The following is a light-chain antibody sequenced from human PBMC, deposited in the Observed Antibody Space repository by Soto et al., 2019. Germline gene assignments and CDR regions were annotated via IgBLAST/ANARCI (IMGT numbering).Light chain of an antibody. J-gene: IGKJ1*01. CDR3: QQYFSTPWT. CDR1: QSVLFTSNNKNY. V-gene: IGKV4-1*01. Sequence: DIVMTQSPDSLAVSLGERATINCESSQSVLFTSNNKNYLAWYQQNPGQPPKLLIYWASSRESGVPDRFSGSGSGTDFTLTISSLQAEDVAVYYCQQYFSTPWTFGQGTKVEIK. CDR2: WAS.